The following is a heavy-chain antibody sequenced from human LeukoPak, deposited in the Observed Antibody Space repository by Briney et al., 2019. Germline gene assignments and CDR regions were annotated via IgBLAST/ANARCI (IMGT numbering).Heavy chain of an antibody. V-gene: IGHV3-21*01. D-gene: IGHD2-2*03. Sequence: GGSLRLSCAASGFTLSNYGMDWVRQAPGKGLEWVSSISISTNYIWYADSAKGRFTISRDSAENSLYLQMNNLRAEDSAVYYCVREMDYYYYAMDVWGQGTTVTVSS. CDR2: ISISTNYI. CDR1: GFTLSNYG. CDR3: VREMDYYYYAMDV. J-gene: IGHJ6*02.